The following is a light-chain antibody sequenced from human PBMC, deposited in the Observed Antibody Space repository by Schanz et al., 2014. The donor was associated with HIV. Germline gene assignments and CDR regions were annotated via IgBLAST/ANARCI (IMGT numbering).Light chain of an antibody. CDR3: QSYDITNPGI. CDR2: ESD. Sequence: NFMLTQPHSVSESPGKTVNISCTRSSGSITSAYVQWYQHRPGSAPITLIYESDQRHSGVPDRFSGSIDSSSNSATLSISGLETEDEAVYYCQSYDITNPGIFGGGTKLTVL. CDR1: SGSITSAY. V-gene: IGLV6-57*04. J-gene: IGLJ2*01.